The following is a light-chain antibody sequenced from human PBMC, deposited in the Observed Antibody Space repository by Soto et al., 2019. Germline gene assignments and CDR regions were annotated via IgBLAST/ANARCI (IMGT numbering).Light chain of an antibody. CDR2: GAS. J-gene: IGKJ5*01. CDR1: QSVNSR. V-gene: IGKV3-20*01. CDR3: QHYGRSPFT. Sequence: EIVMTQSPATLSVSPGESATLSCRASQSVNSRLAWYQHKPGQAPRLLISGASSRATGIPDRFSGSGSATDFTLTISRLEPEDFALYYCQHYGRSPFTFGQGTRLEIK.